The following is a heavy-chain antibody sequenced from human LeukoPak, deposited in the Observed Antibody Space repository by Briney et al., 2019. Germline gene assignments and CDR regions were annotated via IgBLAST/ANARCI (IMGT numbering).Heavy chain of an antibody. CDR1: GFTFSDYY. V-gene: IGHV3-11*05. CDR3: VRDSAHTVVVPAVIPPGLDNWFDP. CDR2: ISGSGSNT. J-gene: IGHJ5*02. D-gene: IGHD2-2*01. Sequence: GGSLTLSCAASGFTFSDYYMSWIRQAPGKGLEWVSFISGSGSNTKYADSVKGRFTISRDNAKNSLYLQMNSLRAEDTAVYYCVRDSAHTVVVPAVIPPGLDNWFDPWGQGTLVTVSS.